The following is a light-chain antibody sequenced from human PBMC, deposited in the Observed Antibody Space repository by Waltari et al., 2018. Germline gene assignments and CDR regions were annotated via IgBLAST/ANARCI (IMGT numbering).Light chain of an antibody. V-gene: IGLV2-14*01. J-gene: IGLJ2*01. Sequence: QSALTQPASASGSPGQSVTIFSAGTSNDVGGYNSVPWYQEHPGQAPRVIIYDVSDRPSGVSDRFSGSKSGNTASLTIAGLQAEDEADYYCSSQSSNDVVLFGGGTKLTVL. CDR3: SSQSSNDVVL. CDR2: DVS. CDR1: SNDVGGYNS.